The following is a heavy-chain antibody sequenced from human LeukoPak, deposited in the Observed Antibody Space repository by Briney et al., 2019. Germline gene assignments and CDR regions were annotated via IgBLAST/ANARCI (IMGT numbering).Heavy chain of an antibody. CDR3: ARDRRFGELLSQFDY. Sequence: PGGSLRLSCAASGFTFSDYYMSWIRQALGKGLEWVSYISSSGGTKYYADSVKGRFTISRDNAKNSYLQLNSLRAEDTAVYYCARDRRFGELLSQFDYWGQGTLVTVSS. J-gene: IGHJ4*02. CDR1: GFTFSDYY. D-gene: IGHD3-10*01. V-gene: IGHV3-11*01. CDR2: ISSSGGTK.